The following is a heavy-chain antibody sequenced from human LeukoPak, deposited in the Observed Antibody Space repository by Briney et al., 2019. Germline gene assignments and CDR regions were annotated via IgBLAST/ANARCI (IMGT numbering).Heavy chain of an antibody. J-gene: IGHJ5*02. CDR2: INPNSGGT. CDR1: GYTFTGYY. D-gene: IGHD4-17*01. V-gene: IGHV1-2*02. Sequence: GASVSVSCKSSGYTFTGYYMHWVRQAPGQGLEWMGWINPNSGGTNYAQKFQGRVTMTRDTSISTAYMEMSRLRSDDTAVYYCARDDYGDYAYNWFDPWGQGTLVTVSS. CDR3: ARDDYGDYAYNWFDP.